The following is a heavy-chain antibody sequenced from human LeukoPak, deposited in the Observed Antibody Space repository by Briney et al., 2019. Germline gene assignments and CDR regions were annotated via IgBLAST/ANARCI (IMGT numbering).Heavy chain of an antibody. CDR2: ISSSSSTI. CDR1: GFTFSSYS. Sequence: GGSLRLSCAASGFTFSSYSMNWVRQAPGKGLEWVSYISSSSSTIYYADSVKGRFTISRDNAKNSLYLQMNSLRAEDTAVYYCARETCYDFWSGYCLLGASDPWGQGTLVTVSS. D-gene: IGHD3-3*01. J-gene: IGHJ5*02. CDR3: ARETCYDFWSGYCLLGASDP. V-gene: IGHV3-48*01.